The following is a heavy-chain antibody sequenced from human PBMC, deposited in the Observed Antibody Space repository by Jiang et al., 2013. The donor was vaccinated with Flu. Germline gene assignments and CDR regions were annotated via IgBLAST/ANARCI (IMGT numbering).Heavy chain of an antibody. D-gene: IGHD3-10*01. J-gene: IGHJ5*02. CDR1: WVLQWLL. CDR3: ARGVLWFGGNWFDP. CDR2: INHSGST. Sequence: LLKPSETLVPHLRCLWWVLQWLLLELDPPAPREGLEWIGEINHSGSTNYNPSLKSRVTISVDTSKNQFSLKLSSVTAADTAVYYCARGVLWFGGNWFDPWGQGTLVTV. V-gene: IGHV4-34*01.